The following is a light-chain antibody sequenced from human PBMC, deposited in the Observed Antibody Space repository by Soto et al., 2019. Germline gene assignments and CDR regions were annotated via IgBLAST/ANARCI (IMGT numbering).Light chain of an antibody. V-gene: IGLV2-8*01. Sequence: QSVLTQPPSASGSPGQSVSISCTGTSRDVGGNNYVSWYQQHPGEAPKLMIYEVSKRPSGVPDRFSGSKSGNTASLTVSGLQAGDEADYFCLSYAGSTNYVFGTGTKVTVL. J-gene: IGLJ1*01. CDR1: SRDVGGNNY. CDR3: LSYAGSTNYV. CDR2: EVS.